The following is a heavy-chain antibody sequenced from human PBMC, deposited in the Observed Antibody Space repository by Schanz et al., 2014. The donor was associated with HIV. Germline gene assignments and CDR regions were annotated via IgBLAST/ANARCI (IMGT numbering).Heavy chain of an antibody. J-gene: IGHJ4*02. CDR1: GFTFNNYA. CDR2: ISESGGRT. CDR3: AKPEYDSSGNSQSHFDY. Sequence: EVQLLESGGGLVQPGGSLRLSCAASGFTFNNYAMTWVRQAPGKGLEWVSSISESGGRTYYADSVNGRFTISRDNSKNTLYLQMTTLRIDDTAVYYCAKPEYDSSGNSQSHFDYWGQGTLVTVSS. D-gene: IGHD3-22*01. V-gene: IGHV3-23*01.